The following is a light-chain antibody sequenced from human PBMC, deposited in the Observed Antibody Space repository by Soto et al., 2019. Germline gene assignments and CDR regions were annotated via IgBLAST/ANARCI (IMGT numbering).Light chain of an antibody. V-gene: IGLV1-44*01. J-gene: IGLJ1*01. CDR2: TAG. Sequence: QSVLTQPLSVSASPGQRVTISCSGGRSNIGSNTVAWYQHLPGTAPPRLIFTAGQRPSGVPGRFSGSKSGTSASLAISGLQSEDECDYYCSAWENSLNGYVFGPGTKLTVL. CDR3: SAWENSLNGYV. CDR1: RSNIGSNT.